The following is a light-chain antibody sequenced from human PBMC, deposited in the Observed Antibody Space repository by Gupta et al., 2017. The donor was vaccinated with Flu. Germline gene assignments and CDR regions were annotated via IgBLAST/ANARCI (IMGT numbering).Light chain of an antibody. J-gene: IGLJ2*01. CDR1: SSDVGAYKY. Sequence: QSALTQPRSESGSPGQSVSISCTGTSSDVGAYKYVSWYQHHPGRAPKFMIFDVSKRPSGVPDRFAGSKSGNAASLTITGLQAEEEADYYCCSYSDKYTILFGGGTKLTVL. V-gene: IGLV2-11*01. CDR3: CSYSDKYTIL. CDR2: DVS.